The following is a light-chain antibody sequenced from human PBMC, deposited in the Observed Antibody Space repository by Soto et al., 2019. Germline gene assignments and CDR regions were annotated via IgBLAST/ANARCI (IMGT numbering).Light chain of an antibody. CDR2: EVS. Sequence: QSALTQPASVSGSPGQSITISCTGTSGDVGGYNYVSWYQHHPGKAPKLSIYEVSNRPSGVSNRFSGSKSGNTASLTISGLQAEDETDYYCTSWTTTSTVAFGGGTKLTVL. CDR3: TSWTTTSTVA. V-gene: IGLV2-14*01. J-gene: IGLJ2*01. CDR1: SGDVGGYNY.